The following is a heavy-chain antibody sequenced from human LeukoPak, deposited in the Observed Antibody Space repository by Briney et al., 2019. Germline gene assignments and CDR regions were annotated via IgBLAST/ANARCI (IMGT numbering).Heavy chain of an antibody. V-gene: IGHV3-23*01. CDR3: ASGVLLWFGAFDY. J-gene: IGHJ4*02. D-gene: IGHD3-10*01. CDR2: ISGSGGST. CDR1: GFTFSSYA. Sequence: PGGSLRLSCAASGFTFSSYAMSWVRQAPGKGLEWVSAISGSGGSTYYADSVKGRFTISRDNSKNTLYLQMNSLRAEDTAVYYCASGVLLWFGAFDYWGQGTLVTVSS.